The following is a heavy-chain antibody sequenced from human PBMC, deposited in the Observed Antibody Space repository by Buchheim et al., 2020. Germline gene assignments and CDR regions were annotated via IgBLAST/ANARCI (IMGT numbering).Heavy chain of an antibody. CDR3: AKVGPFDRSYMYYFDY. V-gene: IGHV3-30*18. Sequence: QVRLVESGGGVVQPGRSLRLSCAASGFTFSNYAMHWVRQAPGKGLEWVAVISNDGGNKDYADSVKGRLTIARENSKKTLFLQMNSLRSEDTAIYYCAKVGPFDRSYMYYFDYWGQGT. CDR1: GFTFSNYA. CDR2: ISNDGGNK. J-gene: IGHJ4*02. D-gene: IGHD3-22*01.